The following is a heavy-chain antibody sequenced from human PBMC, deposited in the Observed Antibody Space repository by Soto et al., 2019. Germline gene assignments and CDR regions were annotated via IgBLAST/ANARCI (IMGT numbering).Heavy chain of an antibody. J-gene: IGHJ6*02. D-gene: IGHD6-6*01. CDR2: ISYDGSNK. V-gene: IGHV3-30*04. CDR1: GFTFSSYA. Sequence: GGSLRLSCAASGFTFSSYAMHWVRQAPGTGLEWVAVISYDGSNKYYADSVKGRFTISRDNSKNTLYLQMNSLRAEDTAVYYCARDYSSSSSIYYYYGMDVWGQGTTVTVSS. CDR3: ARDYSSSSSIYYYYGMDV.